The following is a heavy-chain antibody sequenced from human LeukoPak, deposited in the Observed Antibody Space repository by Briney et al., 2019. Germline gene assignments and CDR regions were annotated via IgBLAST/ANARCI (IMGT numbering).Heavy chain of an antibody. D-gene: IGHD3-22*01. V-gene: IGHV1-18*01. CDR1: GYTFTSYG. Sequence: GASVKVSCKASGYTFTSYGISWVRQAPGQGLEWMGWISAYNGNTNYAQKLQGRVTMTTDTSTSTAYMELRSLRSDDTAVYYCARVRGYYGSSGPRDYWGQGTLVTVSS. J-gene: IGHJ4*02. CDR2: ISAYNGNT. CDR3: ARVRGYYGSSGPRDY.